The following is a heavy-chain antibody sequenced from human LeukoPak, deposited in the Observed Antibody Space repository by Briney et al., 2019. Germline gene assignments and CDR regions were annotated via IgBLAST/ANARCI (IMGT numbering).Heavy chain of an antibody. CDR2: ISTSGSTI. V-gene: IGHV3-11*01. D-gene: IGHD1-26*01. J-gene: IGHJ4*02. Sequence: PGGSLRLSCAASGFTFSDYYMSWIRQAPGKGLEWISYISTSGSTIFYADSVKGRFTISRDNSKNTLYLQMNSLRAEDTAVYYCAKDLPSGSYYGYYFDYWGQGTLVTVSS. CDR3: AKDLPSGSYYGYYFDY. CDR1: GFTFSDYY.